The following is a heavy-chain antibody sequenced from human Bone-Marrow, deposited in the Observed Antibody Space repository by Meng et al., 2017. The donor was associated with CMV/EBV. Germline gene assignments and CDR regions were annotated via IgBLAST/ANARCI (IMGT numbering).Heavy chain of an antibody. CDR1: GFTFSSYG. V-gene: IGHV3-30*02. D-gene: IGHD2-2*01. CDR3: AKEVVPAAKSGPEYFDY. Sequence: GGSLRLSWAASGFTFSSYGMHWVRQAPGKGLEWVAFIRYDGSNKYYADSVKGRFTISRDNSKNTLYLQMNSLRAEDTAVYYCAKEVVPAAKSGPEYFDYWGQGTLVTV. CDR2: IRYDGSNK. J-gene: IGHJ4*02.